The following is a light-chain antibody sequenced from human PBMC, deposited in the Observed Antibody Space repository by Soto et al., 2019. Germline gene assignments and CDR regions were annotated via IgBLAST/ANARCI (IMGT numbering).Light chain of an antibody. CDR1: QNIDTW. CDR2: KAS. J-gene: IGKJ2*01. Sequence: DIQMTQSPSTLSASIGDRVTITCRASQNIDTWLAWYHQKPGQAPNLLIYKASILQIGVPSRFRGSGSGTEFSLTINSLQPDDFAAYYCQQYKSVPYPFGQGTKLEI. CDR3: QQYKSVPYP. V-gene: IGKV1-5*03.